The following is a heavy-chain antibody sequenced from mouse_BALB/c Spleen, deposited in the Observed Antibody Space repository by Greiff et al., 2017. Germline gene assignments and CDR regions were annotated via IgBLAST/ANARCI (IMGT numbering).Heavy chain of an antibody. CDR3: ARRYDGYHYFDY. V-gene: IGHV5-17*02. D-gene: IGHD2-3*01. CDR1: GFTFSSFG. J-gene: IGHJ2*01. CDR2: ISSGSSTI. Sequence: EVQVVESGGGLVQPGGSRKLSCAASGFTFSSFGMHWVRQAPEKGLEWVAYISSGSSTIYYADTVKGRFTISRDNPKNTLFLQMTSLRSEDTAMYYCARRYDGYHYFDYWGQGTTLTVSS.